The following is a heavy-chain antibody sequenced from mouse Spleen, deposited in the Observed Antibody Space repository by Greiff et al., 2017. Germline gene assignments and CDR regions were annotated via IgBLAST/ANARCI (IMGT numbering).Heavy chain of an antibody. CDR1: GYTFTDYE. V-gene: IGHV1-15*01. CDR3: RGTGGSRALYYFDY. J-gene: IGHJ2*01. CDR2: IDPETGGT. D-gene: IGHD1-1*01. Sequence: QVQLQQSGAELVRPGASVTLSCKASGYTFTDYEMHWVKQTPVHGLEWIGAIDPETGGTAYNQKFKGKAILTADKSSSTAYMELRSLTSEDSAVYYCRGTGGSRALYYFDYWGQGTTLTVSS.